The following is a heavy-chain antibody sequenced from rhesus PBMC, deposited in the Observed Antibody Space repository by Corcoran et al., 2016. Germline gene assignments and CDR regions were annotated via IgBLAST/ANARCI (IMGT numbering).Heavy chain of an antibody. D-gene: IGHD3-16*01. CDR1: GFTFSDHY. CDR3: TRDYSGSYYNYGLDS. CDR2: IRRKAYVGTA. J-gene: IGHJ6*01. V-gene: IGHV3-184*01. Sequence: EVQLVESGGGLAKPGGSLRLSCAASGFTFSDHYMYWVRQAPGKGLAWVGFIRRKAYVGTAEYAASVKGRFTNSRDDSKSIAYLQMNSLKTEDTAVYYCTRDYSGSYYNYGLDSWGQGVVVTVSS.